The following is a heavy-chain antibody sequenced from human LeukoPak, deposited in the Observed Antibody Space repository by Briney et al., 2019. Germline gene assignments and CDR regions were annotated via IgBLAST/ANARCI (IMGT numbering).Heavy chain of an antibody. J-gene: IGHJ4*02. CDR1: GFTFSTYW. CDR2: INQDASEI. D-gene: IGHD2-21*02. V-gene: IGHV3-7*01. Sequence: GGSLRLSCAASGFTFSTYWMNWYRQAPGKGLEWVGNINQDASEINYVDSVRGRFTISRDNAKNSLHLQMNSLRAEDTAVYYCATDRDNSDWEKRFDSWGQGTLVTVSS. CDR3: ATDRDNSDWEKRFDS.